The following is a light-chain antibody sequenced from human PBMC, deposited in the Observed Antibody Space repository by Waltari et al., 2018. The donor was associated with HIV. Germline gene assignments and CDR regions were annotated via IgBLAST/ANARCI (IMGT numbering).Light chain of an antibody. CDR1: SSDIGAYNY. V-gene: IGLV2-8*01. CDR2: DVT. CDR3: ASHAGSKDV. Sequence: QSALPQPPSASGSPGQSVPIPCTGTSSDIGAYNYVAWYQQYPGKAPKLMIYDVTKRPSGVPDRFSGSKSGNTASLTVSGLQAEDEADYYCASHAGSKDVFGGGTKLTVL. J-gene: IGLJ2*01.